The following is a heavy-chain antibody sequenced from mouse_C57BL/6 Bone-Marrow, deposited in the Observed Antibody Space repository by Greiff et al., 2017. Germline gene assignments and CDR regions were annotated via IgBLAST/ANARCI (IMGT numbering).Heavy chain of an antibody. V-gene: IGHV14-2*01. Sequence: VQLKQSGAELVKPGASVKFSCTASGFNFKDYYMHWVKQRTEQGLEWIGRIDPEDGETKYAPKFQGKATLTANTSSNTAYLQLSRLTPEDTAVYYCARGKARFAYWGQGTLVTVSA. J-gene: IGHJ3*01. CDR1: GFNFKDYY. CDR3: ARGKARFAY. CDR2: IDPEDGET.